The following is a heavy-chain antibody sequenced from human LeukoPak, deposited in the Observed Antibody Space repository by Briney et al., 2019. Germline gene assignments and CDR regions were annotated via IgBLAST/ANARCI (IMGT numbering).Heavy chain of an antibody. CDR2: IYTSGST. J-gene: IGHJ3*02. V-gene: IGHV4-4*07. D-gene: IGHD3-22*01. CDR1: GGSISSYY. CDR3: SSSGYATDAFDI. Sequence: SETLSLTCTVSGGSISSYYWSWIRQPAGKGLEWIGRIYTSGSTNYNPSLKSRVTMSVDTSKNQFSLKLSSVTAADTAVYYCSSSGYATDAFDIWGQGTMVTVSS.